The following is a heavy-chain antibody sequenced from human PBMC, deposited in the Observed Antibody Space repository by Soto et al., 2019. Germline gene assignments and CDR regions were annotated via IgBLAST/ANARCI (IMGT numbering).Heavy chain of an antibody. CDR1: GGSISMYY. Sequence: SETLSPACTVAGGSISMYYWGWVRQPPGKLLGWIGYIYYIGSTNYNHSFKSRVTISGDTSKNQFSLKISSVAAADTGVYSGDRDAPKYYAFWSASRRAIDVWGQGTPVTVSS. J-gene: IGHJ6*02. CDR3: DRDAPKYYAFWSASRRAIDV. V-gene: IGHV4-59*01. D-gene: IGHD3-3*01. CDR2: IYYIGST.